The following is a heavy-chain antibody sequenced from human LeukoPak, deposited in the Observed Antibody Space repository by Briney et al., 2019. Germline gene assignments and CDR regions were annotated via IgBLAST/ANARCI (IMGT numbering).Heavy chain of an antibody. Sequence: SETLSLTCTVSGGSISPYYWSWIRQPPGKGLEWIGYFFYSGSTNYNPSLKSRVTISVDTSKNQFSLKLSSVTAVDTAVYYCARGPVGGATYYDGDAFDIWGQGTMVTVSS. D-gene: IGHD1-26*01. J-gene: IGHJ3*02. CDR2: FFYSGST. CDR1: GGSISPYY. V-gene: IGHV4-59*01. CDR3: ARGPVGGATYYDGDAFDI.